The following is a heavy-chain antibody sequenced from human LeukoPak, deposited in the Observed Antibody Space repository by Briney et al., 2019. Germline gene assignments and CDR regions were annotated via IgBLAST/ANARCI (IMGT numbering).Heavy chain of an antibody. CDR2: IYPGDSDT. V-gene: IGHV5-51*01. CDR1: GYSFTSYW. CDR3: ARHRGDLSRGRRYYYYYMDV. D-gene: IGHD4-17*01. Sequence: GESLKISCKGSGYSFTSYWIGWVRQMPGKGLEWMGIIYPGDSDTRYSPSFQGQVTISADKSISTAYLQWSSLKASDTAMYYCARHRGDLSRGRRYYYYYMDVWGKGTTVTVSS. J-gene: IGHJ6*03.